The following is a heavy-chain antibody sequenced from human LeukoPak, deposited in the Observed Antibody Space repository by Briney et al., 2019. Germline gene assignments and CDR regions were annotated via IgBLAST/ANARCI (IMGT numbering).Heavy chain of an antibody. CDR2: ISYDGSNK. D-gene: IGHD2-2*01. Sequence: PGGSLRLSCAASGFTISNYGMHWVRQAPGKGLEWVAVISYDGSNKYYADSVKGRFTISRDNSKNTLYLQMNSLRAEDTAVYYCAKDTRKPAAMFDYWGQGTLVTVSS. J-gene: IGHJ4*02. CDR1: GFTISNYG. V-gene: IGHV3-30*18. CDR3: AKDTRKPAAMFDY.